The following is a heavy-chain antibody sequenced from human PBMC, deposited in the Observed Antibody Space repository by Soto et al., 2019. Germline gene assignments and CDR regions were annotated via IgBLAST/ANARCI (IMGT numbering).Heavy chain of an antibody. Sequence: QVQLQESGPGLVKPSQTLSLTCTVSGGSISSGGYYWSWIRQHPGKGLEWIGYIYYSGSTYYNPALTSRVTISVDTSKNPVSLKMSYVTAAETAVYYCARGNYGSGSYYDGLYYSCFDPWGQGTLVTVSS. CDR3: ARGNYGSGSYYDGLYYSCFDP. CDR1: GGSISSGGYY. V-gene: IGHV4-31*03. D-gene: IGHD3-10*01. CDR2: IYYSGST. J-gene: IGHJ5*02.